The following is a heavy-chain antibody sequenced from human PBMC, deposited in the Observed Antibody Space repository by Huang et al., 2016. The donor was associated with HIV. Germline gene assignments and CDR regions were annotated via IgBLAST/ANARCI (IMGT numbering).Heavy chain of an antibody. CDR2: IYPGDSDT. Sequence: EVQLVQSGAVVKKPGESLKISCKGSGYTFNGYWIGWVRQMPGKGLEWMGIIYPGDSDTTYSPSFQGQVTISADKSNSTAYLQGSGLKASDTAMYYCARQGVGDFVVEPTGLGAFDIWGQGTMVTVSS. D-gene: IGHD2-2*01. CDR3: ARQGVGDFVVEPTGLGAFDI. J-gene: IGHJ3*02. V-gene: IGHV5-51*01. CDR1: GYTFNGYW.